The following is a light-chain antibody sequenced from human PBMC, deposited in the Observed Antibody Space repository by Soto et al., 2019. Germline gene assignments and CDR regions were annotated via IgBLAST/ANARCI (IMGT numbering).Light chain of an antibody. CDR3: GTWDSSLSNWV. CDR2: DNN. J-gene: IGLJ3*02. Sequence: QSVLTQPPSVSAAPGQKVTISCSGSSSNIGNNYVSWYQQLPGTAPKLLIYDNNKRPSGIPDRFSGSKSGTSATLGITGLQTGDEADYYCGTWDSSLSNWVFGGGTKLT. CDR1: SSNIGNNY. V-gene: IGLV1-51*01.